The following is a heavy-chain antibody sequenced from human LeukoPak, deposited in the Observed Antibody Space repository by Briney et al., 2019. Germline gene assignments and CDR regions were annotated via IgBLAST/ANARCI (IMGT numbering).Heavy chain of an antibody. D-gene: IGHD2-2*01. CDR1: GYSISSGYY. Sequence: SETLSLTCAVSGYSISSGYYWGWIRQPPGKGLEWIGSIYHSGSTYYNPSLKSRVTISVDTSKNQFSLKLSSVTAADTAVYYCAGQGDQLPSLNWFDPWGQGTLVTVSS. CDR2: IYHSGST. J-gene: IGHJ5*02. V-gene: IGHV4-38-2*01. CDR3: AGQGDQLPSLNWFDP.